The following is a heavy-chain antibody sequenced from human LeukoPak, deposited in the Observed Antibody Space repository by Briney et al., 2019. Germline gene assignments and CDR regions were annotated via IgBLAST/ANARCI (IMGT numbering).Heavy chain of an antibody. CDR3: ARDRRGMTTSD. CDR1: GYTFTGYY. J-gene: IGHJ4*02. CDR2: ISAYNGNT. D-gene: IGHD2/OR15-2a*01. Sequence: ASVKVSCKASGYTFTGYYMHWVRQAPGQGLEWMGWISAYNGNTNYAQKLQGRVTTTTDTSTSTAYMELRSLRSDDTAVYYCARDRRGMTTSDWGQGTLVTVSS. V-gene: IGHV1-18*04.